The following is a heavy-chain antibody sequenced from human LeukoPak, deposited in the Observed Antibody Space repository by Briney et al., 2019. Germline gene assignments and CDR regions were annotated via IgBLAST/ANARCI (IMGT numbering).Heavy chain of an antibody. CDR3: AKDRGKQWLVPFDY. Sequence: GGSLRLSCAASGFTFSSYAMSWVRQAPGKGLEWVSAISGSGGSTYYADSVKGRFTISRDNSKNTVSLQMNSLRAEDTAVYYCAKDRGKQWLVPFDYWGQGTLVTVSS. V-gene: IGHV3-23*01. CDR1: GFTFSSYA. CDR2: ISGSGGST. D-gene: IGHD6-19*01. J-gene: IGHJ4*02.